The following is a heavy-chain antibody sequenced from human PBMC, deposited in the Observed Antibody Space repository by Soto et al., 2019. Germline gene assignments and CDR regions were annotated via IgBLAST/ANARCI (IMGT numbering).Heavy chain of an antibody. CDR3: ARTYYYDSSGYSYPDY. CDR1: GGSISSGDYY. D-gene: IGHD3-22*01. CDR2: IYYSGST. Sequence: SETLPLTCTVSGGSISSGDYYWSWIRQPPGKGLEWIGYIYYSGSTYYNPSLKSRVTISVDTSKNQSSLKLSSVTAADTAVYYCARTYYYDSSGYSYPDYWGQGTLVTVSS. V-gene: IGHV4-30-4*01. J-gene: IGHJ4*02.